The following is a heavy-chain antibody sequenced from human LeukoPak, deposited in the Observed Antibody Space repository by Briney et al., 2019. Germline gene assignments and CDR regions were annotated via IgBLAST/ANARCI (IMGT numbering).Heavy chain of an antibody. CDR2: IHYSGST. V-gene: IGHV4-39*02. CDR1: GGSISSSSYY. CDR3: AREEGGGGPDAFDI. J-gene: IGHJ3*02. Sequence: SETLSLTCIVSGGSISSSSYYWGWIRQPPGKGLEWIGSIHYSGSTYYNPSLKSRITISVDTSKNQFSLKLSSVTAADTAVYYCAREEGGGGPDAFDIWGQGTMVTVSS. D-gene: IGHD3-16*01.